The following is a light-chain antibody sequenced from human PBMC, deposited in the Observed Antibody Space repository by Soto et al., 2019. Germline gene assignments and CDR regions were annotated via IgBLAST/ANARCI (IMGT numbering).Light chain of an antibody. J-gene: IGKJ2*01. CDR2: DAS. Sequence: VLTQSPATLSLSPGERATLSCRASQSISTYLAWYQQKPGQAPRLLIYDASTRATGIPARFSGSGSGTDFTLSINNLQPEDVATYYCLQDDATEEGTFGQGTRLDI. CDR1: QSISTY. V-gene: IGKV3-11*01. CDR3: LQDDATEEGT.